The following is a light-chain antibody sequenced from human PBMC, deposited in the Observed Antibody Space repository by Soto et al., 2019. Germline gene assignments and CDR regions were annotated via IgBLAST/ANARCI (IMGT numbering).Light chain of an antibody. CDR2: QAS. J-gene: IGKJ5*01. CDR1: QILVYSDGNTY. CDR3: MQTTQWPHT. Sequence: DVVMTQSPLSLPVTLGQPASISCSSIQILVYSDGNTYLNWFQQRPGQSPRRLIYQASNRDSGVPDRFSGSGSGTIFTLKISRVEAEDVGLYYCMQTTQWPHTFGQGTRLEIK. V-gene: IGKV2-30*01.